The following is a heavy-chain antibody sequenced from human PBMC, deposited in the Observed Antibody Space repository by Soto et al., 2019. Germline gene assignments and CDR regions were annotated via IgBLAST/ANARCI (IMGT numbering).Heavy chain of an antibody. V-gene: IGHV3-11*04. CDR2: ISSSGTTI. CDR1: GFTFSDYF. J-gene: IGHJ4*02. Sequence: PGGSLRLSCAASGFTFSDYFMTWIRQAPGKGLEWVSYISSSGTTIFYADSVQGRFTISRDNAKKSLYLQMNGLRDDDTAVYYCARDSGYYDSSGYWALWGQGTLVTVSS. D-gene: IGHD3-22*01. CDR3: ARDSGYYDSSGYWAL.